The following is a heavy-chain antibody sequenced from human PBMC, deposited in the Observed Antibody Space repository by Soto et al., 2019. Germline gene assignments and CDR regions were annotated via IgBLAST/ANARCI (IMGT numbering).Heavy chain of an antibody. V-gene: IGHV1-69*13. CDR3: ARFLLGYCSGGSCYSRHDAFDI. Sequence: SVKVSCKASGGTFSSYAISWVRQAPGQGLEWMGGIIPIFGTANYAQKFQGRVTITADESTSTAYMELSSLRSEDTAVYYCARFLLGYCSGGSCYSRHDAFDIWGQGTMVTV. J-gene: IGHJ3*02. CDR1: GGTFSSYA. CDR2: IIPIFGTA. D-gene: IGHD2-15*01.